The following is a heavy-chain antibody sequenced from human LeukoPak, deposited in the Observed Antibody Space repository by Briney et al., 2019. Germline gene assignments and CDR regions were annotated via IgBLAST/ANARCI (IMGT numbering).Heavy chain of an antibody. CDR1: GYTFTTYD. V-gene: IGHV1-8*01. CDR3: ARGPSRDDGSGSCWFDP. Sequence: ASVKVSCKAPGYTFTTYDIKWVRQVTGQGLEWMGWMNPNSGNTGYAQKIQGRVTMTRNTSINTAYMELSSLRSEDTAVYYCARGPSRDDGSGSCWFDPWGQGTLVTVSS. CDR2: MNPNSGNT. J-gene: IGHJ5*02. D-gene: IGHD3-10*01.